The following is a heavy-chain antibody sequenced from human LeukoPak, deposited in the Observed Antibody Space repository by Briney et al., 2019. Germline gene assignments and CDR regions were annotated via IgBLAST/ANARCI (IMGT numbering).Heavy chain of an antibody. CDR1: GFTFSSYA. J-gene: IGHJ4*02. Sequence: GESLKISCAASGFTFSSYAMSWVRQAPGKGLEWVSAISGSGGSTYYADSVKGRFTISRDNSKNTLYLQMNSLRAEDTAVYYCAKDPGYSSSWSPLYYFDYWGQGTLVTVSS. V-gene: IGHV3-23*01. CDR3: AKDPGYSSSWSPLYYFDY. CDR2: ISGSGGST. D-gene: IGHD6-13*01.